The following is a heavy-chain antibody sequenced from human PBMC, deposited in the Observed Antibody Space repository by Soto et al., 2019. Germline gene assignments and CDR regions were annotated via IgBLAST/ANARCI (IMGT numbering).Heavy chain of an antibody. Sequence: QIHLVQSGAEVKKPGSSVKISCKASGGTFSNYAISWVRQAPGQGLEWMGGITPIFDTTTYAQKFQGRLTITADTSTSTAYMELSGLRSDDTASYFCARYTNSLNNCFDPWGQGTLVTVSS. CDR3: ARYTNSLNNCFDP. CDR2: ITPIFDTT. D-gene: IGHD3-16*02. J-gene: IGHJ5*02. CDR1: GGTFSNYA. V-gene: IGHV1-69*06.